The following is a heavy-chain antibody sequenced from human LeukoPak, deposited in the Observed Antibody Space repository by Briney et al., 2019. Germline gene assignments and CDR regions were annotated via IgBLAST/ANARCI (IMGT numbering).Heavy chain of an antibody. J-gene: IGHJ4*02. Sequence: ASVKLSCVPSGYTFTDYYVHWVRQAPGQGLEWVGWVNPGTRGTVYAQRFQGRVTMTRDTSISTAYMELIALTSDDTAVYYCGRVRDGYIDYWGQGTLVTVSS. V-gene: IGHV1-2*02. CDR2: VNPGTRGT. CDR3: GRVRDGYIDY. CDR1: GYTFTDYY. D-gene: IGHD5-24*01.